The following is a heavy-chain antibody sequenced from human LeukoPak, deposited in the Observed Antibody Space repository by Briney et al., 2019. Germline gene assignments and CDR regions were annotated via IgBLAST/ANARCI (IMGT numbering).Heavy chain of an antibody. Sequence: PGGSLRLSCAASEFTFSAYWMHWVRQAPGKGLVWVSRIRGDGSMANYADSVKGRFTISRDNAKNTLYLQMNSLRAEDTAVYYCARDLDDSGAFDIWGQGTMVTVSS. D-gene: IGHD3-3*01. J-gene: IGHJ3*02. CDR3: ARDLDDSGAFDI. CDR2: IRGDGSMA. CDR1: EFTFSAYW. V-gene: IGHV3-74*01.